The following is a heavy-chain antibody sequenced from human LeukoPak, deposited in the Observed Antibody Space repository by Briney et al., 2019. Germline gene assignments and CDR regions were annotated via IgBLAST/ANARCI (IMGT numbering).Heavy chain of an antibody. CDR2: ISYDGSNK. Sequence: GGSLRLSSAASGFTFSSYAMHWVRQAPGKGLEWVAVISYDGSNKYYADSVKGRFTISRDNSKNTLYLQMNSLRAEDTAVYYCARDAPYYYDSSGPPGGYWGQGTLVTVSS. CDR1: GFTFSSYA. D-gene: IGHD3-22*01. CDR3: ARDAPYYYDSSGPPGGY. V-gene: IGHV3-30*04. J-gene: IGHJ4*02.